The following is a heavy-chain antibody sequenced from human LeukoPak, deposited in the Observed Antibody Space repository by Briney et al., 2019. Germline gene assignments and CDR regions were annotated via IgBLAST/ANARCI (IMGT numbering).Heavy chain of an antibody. CDR3: ARGLTSSGSYYSDWFDP. J-gene: IGHJ5*02. D-gene: IGHD1-26*01. CDR1: GGSFSGYY. V-gene: IGHV4-34*01. CDR2: INHSGST. Sequence: SETLSLTCAVYGGSFSGYYWSWIRQPPGKGLEWIGEINHSGSTNYNPSLKSRVTISVDTSKNQFSLKLSSVTAADTAVYYCARGLTSSGSYYSDWFDPWGQGTLVTVSS.